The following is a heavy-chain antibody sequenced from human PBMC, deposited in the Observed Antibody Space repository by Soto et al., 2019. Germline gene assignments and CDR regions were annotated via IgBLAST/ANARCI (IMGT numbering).Heavy chain of an antibody. Sequence: PSETLSLTCSVSGGSISSGYYYWSWIRQPPGKGLEWIGNIYYSGNTYYNPSLKSRLIISIDTSKNQFSLKLSSVTAADMAVYYCARGQDTAFFDYWGQGTLVTVSS. J-gene: IGHJ4*02. CDR1: GGSISSGYYY. V-gene: IGHV4-30-4*01. CDR3: ARGQDTAFFDY. CDR2: IYYSGNT. D-gene: IGHD5-18*01.